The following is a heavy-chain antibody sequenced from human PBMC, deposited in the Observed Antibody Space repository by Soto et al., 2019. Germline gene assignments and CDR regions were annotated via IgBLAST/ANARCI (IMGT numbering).Heavy chain of an antibody. CDR2: IYYSGST. CDR1: GGSISSYD. V-gene: IGHV4-59*08. J-gene: IGHJ3*02. D-gene: IGHD2-8*01. CDR3: ARHEDIVLMVYAPFRAFDI. Sequence: QVQLQESGPGLVKPSETLSLTCTVSGGSISSYDWSWIRQPPGKGLEWIGYIYYSGSTNYNPYLTSRVPISVDTSKKQFSLKLSSVTAADTAVYYCARHEDIVLMVYAPFRAFDIWGQGTMVTVSS.